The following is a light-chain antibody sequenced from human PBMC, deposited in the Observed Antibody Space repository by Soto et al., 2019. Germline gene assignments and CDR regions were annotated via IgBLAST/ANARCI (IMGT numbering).Light chain of an antibody. CDR3: SLYTSENTYV. J-gene: IGLJ1*01. CDR2: EVN. CDR1: SSDVGGYDY. Sequence: QSVLTQPASVSGSPGQSITISCTGTSSDVGGYDYVSWYQLHPGKAPKLMVFEVNNRPSGVSYRFSGSKSGNTASLTISGLQAEDEADYYCSLYTSENTYVFGTGTKVTVL. V-gene: IGLV2-14*01.